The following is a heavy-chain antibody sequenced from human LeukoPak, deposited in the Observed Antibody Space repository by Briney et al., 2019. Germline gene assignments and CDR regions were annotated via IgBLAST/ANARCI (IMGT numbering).Heavy chain of an antibody. CDR2: ISSSSYI. D-gene: IGHD3-3*01. Sequence: NAGGSLRLSCAASGFIFSNYGMNWVRQAPGKGLEWVSSISSSSYIYYADSVKGRFTISRDNAKNSLYLQMNSLRAEDTAVYYCARAYDFPDYWGQGTLVTVSS. J-gene: IGHJ4*02. CDR1: GFIFSNYG. V-gene: IGHV3-21*04. CDR3: ARAYDFPDY.